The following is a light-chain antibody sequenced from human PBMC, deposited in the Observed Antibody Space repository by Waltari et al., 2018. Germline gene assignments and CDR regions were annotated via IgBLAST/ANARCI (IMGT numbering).Light chain of an antibody. J-gene: IGLJ2*01. Sequence: QSVLTQPPSASGTPGQRVSISCSGSSSNLGTKSVNWYQPLPGTAPIYWTNQRPSGVPDRFSGSKSGTSASLAISGLQSEDEADYYCATWDDRLNGLVFGGGTKLTVL. CDR3: ATWDDRLNGLV. CDR1: SSNLGTKS. V-gene: IGLV1-44*01. CDR2: WTN.